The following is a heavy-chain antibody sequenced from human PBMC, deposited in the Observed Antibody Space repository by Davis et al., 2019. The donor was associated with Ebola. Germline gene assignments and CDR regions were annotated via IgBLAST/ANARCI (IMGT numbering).Heavy chain of an antibody. Sequence: GGSLRLSCAASGFTFSSYTMSWVRQAPGKGLEWVSAISGSGGSTYYADAVKGRFTISRDNSKHKLYLQMNSLRAEDTAVYYCAKDIRARAFGVVLDVWGKGTTVTVSS. CDR2: ISGSGGST. CDR1: GFTFSSYT. D-gene: IGHD3-3*01. V-gene: IGHV3-23*01. J-gene: IGHJ6*04. CDR3: AKDIRARAFGVVLDV.